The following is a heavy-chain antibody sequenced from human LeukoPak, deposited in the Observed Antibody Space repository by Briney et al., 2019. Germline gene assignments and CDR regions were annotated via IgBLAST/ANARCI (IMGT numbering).Heavy chain of an antibody. CDR3: ARERSSWSPGFDY. D-gene: IGHD6-13*01. CDR1: GGSSSSYY. J-gene: IGHJ4*02. V-gene: IGHV4-59*12. Sequence: SETLSLTCTVSGGSSSSYYWSWIRQPPGKGLEWIGYIYYSGSTSYNPSLKSRVTISVDTSKNQFSLKLSSVTAADTAVYYCARERSSWSPGFDYWGQGTLVTVSS. CDR2: IYYSGST.